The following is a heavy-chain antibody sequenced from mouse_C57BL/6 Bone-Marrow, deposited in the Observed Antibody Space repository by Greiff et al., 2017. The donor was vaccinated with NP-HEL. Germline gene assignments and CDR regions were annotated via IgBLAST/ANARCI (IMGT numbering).Heavy chain of an antibody. CDR2: IWGVGST. CDR1: GFSLTSYG. CDR3: ARLLWSSAY. V-gene: IGHV2-6*01. Sequence: VKVVESGPGLVAPSQSLSITCTVSGFSLTSYGVDWVRQSPGKGLEWLGVIWGVGSTNYNSALKSRLSISKDNSKSQVFLKMNSLQTDDTAMYYCARLLWSSAYWGQGTLVTVSA. D-gene: IGHD3-1*01. J-gene: IGHJ3*01.